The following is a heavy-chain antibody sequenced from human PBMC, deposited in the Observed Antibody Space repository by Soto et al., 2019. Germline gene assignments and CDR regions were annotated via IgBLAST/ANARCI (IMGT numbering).Heavy chain of an antibody. CDR3: AKDEGVGGTLGLFDY. V-gene: IGHV3-30*18. Sequence: QVQLVESGGGAVQPGESLRLSCVASGFDFTYYAMHWVRQGPGKGLESVAGMSSDGSKIHHTDSVKRRFTISRDNSKNTLYLPMNTLRKEDTAVYFCAKDEGVGGTLGLFDYWGQGTLVSVSS. J-gene: IGHJ4*02. CDR2: MSSDGSKI. CDR1: GFDFTYYA. D-gene: IGHD1-26*01.